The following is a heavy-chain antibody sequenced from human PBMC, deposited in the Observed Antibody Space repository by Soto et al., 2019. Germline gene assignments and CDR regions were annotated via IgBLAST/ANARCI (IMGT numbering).Heavy chain of an antibody. CDR3: ARDIAGRGYFDY. J-gene: IGHJ4*02. Sequence: SETLSLTCAVSGGSFGSGGYYWSWIRQLPGKGLEWIGYIYYSGSAYYNPSLKSRVTISVDTSKSQFSLKLGSVTAADTAVYFCARDIAGRGYFDYWGQGTLVTVSS. CDR2: IYYSGSA. V-gene: IGHV4-31*11. CDR1: GGSFGSGGYY. D-gene: IGHD3-16*02.